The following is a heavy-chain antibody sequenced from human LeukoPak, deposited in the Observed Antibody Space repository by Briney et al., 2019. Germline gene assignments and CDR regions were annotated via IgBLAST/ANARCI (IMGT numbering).Heavy chain of an antibody. Sequence: PAETLSLTCTVSGGSMSSYYWSWIRQPPGKGLEWIGRIYPSGSTNYNPSLMSRVTMSVDTSKNQFSLKLSSVTAADTAVYYCARDPGYYGSGIRGAFDIWGQGTMVTVSS. V-gene: IGHV4-4*07. CDR3: ARDPGYYGSGIRGAFDI. J-gene: IGHJ3*02. CDR1: GGSMSSYY. D-gene: IGHD3-10*01. CDR2: IYPSGST.